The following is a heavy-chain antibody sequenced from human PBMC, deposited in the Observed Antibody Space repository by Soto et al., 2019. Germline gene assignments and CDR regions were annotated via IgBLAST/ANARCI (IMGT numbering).Heavy chain of an antibody. CDR3: AKDLDGTLYYCYGMDV. CDR1: GFTFSSDG. Sequence: RGSLRLACAASGFTFSSDGMHWVRQAPGKGLEWVAVISYDGSNKYYADSVKGRFTISRDNSKNTLYLQMNSLRAEDTAVYYCAKDLDGTLYYCYGMDVWGQGTTVTVSS. CDR2: ISYDGSNK. J-gene: IGHJ6*02. D-gene: IGHD1-1*01. V-gene: IGHV3-30*18.